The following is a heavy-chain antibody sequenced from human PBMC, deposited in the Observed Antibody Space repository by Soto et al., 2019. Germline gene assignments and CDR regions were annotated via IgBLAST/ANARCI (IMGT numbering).Heavy chain of an antibody. CDR2: ISSSSSTI. CDR3: ARDPGHKGYSSSELDYYYGMDV. V-gene: IGHV3-48*02. D-gene: IGHD6-6*01. CDR1: GFTFSSYS. Sequence: GGSLRLSCAASGFTFSSYSMNWVRQAPGKGLEWVSYISSSSSTIYYADSVKGRFTISRDNAKNSLYLQMNSLRDEDTAVYYCARDPGHKGYSSSELDYYYGMDVWGQGTTVTVSS. J-gene: IGHJ6*02.